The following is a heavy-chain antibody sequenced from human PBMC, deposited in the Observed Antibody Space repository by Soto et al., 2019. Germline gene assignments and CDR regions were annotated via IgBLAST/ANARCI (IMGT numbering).Heavy chain of an antibody. J-gene: IGHJ6*02. Sequence: ASVKVSCKASGYTFTSYGISWVRQAPGQGLEWMGWISAYNGNTNYSQKLQGRVTMTTDTSTSTAYMELRSLRSDDTAVYYCSRIYGYYGEYSYYYYSNEVWGQGDTVPVS. V-gene: IGHV1-18*01. CDR1: GYTFTSYG. CDR3: SRIYGYYGEYSYYYYSNEV. D-gene: IGHD4-17*01. CDR2: ISAYNGNT.